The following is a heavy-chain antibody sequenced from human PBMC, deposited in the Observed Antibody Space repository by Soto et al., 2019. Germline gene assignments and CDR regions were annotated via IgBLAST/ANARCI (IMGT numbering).Heavy chain of an antibody. V-gene: IGHV1-18*01. CDR2: ISSYNGDT. CDR1: GYTFTRSG. J-gene: IGHJ6*02. Sequence: GASVKLSCTASGYTFTRSGISWVRQAPGQGPEWMGWISSYNGDTNYAQTFQGRVTMTTDTSTSTAYMELRSLRSDDTAVYYCARHPGYCSGGSCNGQYTLDVWGQGTTVTVSS. CDR3: ARHPGYCSGGSCNGQYTLDV. D-gene: IGHD2-15*01.